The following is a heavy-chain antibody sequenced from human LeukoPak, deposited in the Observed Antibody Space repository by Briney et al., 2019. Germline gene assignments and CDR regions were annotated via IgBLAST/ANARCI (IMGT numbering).Heavy chain of an antibody. J-gene: IGHJ3*01. CDR1: GFTLNRYL. CDR3: AKSNPNRNALDL. D-gene: IGHD1-14*01. V-gene: IGHV3-7*01. Sequence: GGSLRLSCAASGFTLNRYLMSWVRQAPGRGLEWVANIKKDGSEENYLDSVKGRFTVSRDNAKNSLYLQMNSLRGKDTAVYYCAKSNPNRNALDLWGQGTMVTISS. CDR2: IKKDGSEE.